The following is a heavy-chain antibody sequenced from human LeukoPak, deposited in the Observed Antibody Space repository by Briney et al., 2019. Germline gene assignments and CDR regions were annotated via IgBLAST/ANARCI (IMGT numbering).Heavy chain of an antibody. CDR1: GFTFSSYS. J-gene: IGHJ4*02. V-gene: IGHV3-48*04. CDR3: ASLTVVTPADY. CDR2: ISSSSTI. Sequence: GGSLRLSCAASGFTFSSYSMNWVRQAPGKGLEWVSYISSSSTIYYADSVKGRFTISRDNAKNSLYLQMNSLRAEDTAVYYCASLTVVTPADYWGQGTLVTVSS. D-gene: IGHD4-23*01.